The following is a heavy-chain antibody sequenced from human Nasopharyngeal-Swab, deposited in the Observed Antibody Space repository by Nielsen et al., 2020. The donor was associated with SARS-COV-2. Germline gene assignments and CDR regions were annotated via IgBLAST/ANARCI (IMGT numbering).Heavy chain of an antibody. CDR1: GYTFTGHY. CDR3: ARGWKFYPSSGDAFDI. V-gene: IGHV1-2*06. CDR2: INPNSGGI. Sequence: ASVTVSCKASGYTFTGHYMHWVRQAPGQGLEWMGRINPNSGGINYAQKFQGRVTMTRDTSISTAYMELSRLRYDDTAVYYCARGWKFYPSSGDAFDIWGQGTMVTVSS. J-gene: IGHJ3*02. D-gene: IGHD6-6*01.